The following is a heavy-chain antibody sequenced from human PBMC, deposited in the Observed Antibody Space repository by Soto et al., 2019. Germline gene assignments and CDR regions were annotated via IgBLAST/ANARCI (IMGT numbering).Heavy chain of an antibody. CDR3: AKGSVVIPARLFYY. CDR2: IGGGGGNT. D-gene: IGHD2-2*01. V-gene: IGHV3-23*01. Sequence: EVQLLGSGGGLVQPGGSLRLSCATSGFTFSSHAMSWVRQAPGKGLEWVSSIGGGGGNTYYADSVKGRVTISRDNSKNTLYLQMRILRAEDTAVYYCAKGSVVIPARLFYYWGQGILVTVSS. J-gene: IGHJ4*02. CDR1: GFTFSSHA.